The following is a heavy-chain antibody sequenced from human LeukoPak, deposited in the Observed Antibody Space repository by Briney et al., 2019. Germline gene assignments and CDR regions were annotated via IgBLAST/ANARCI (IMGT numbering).Heavy chain of an antibody. Sequence: GETVRVSRQGCGCRLISYWSNWVGQIPRKRREGMGGIYPSYSYTNYIPSFQGHVTISADKSISTAYLQWSGLKASDTAMYYCARQDLGQYCSGGSCYMDYWGQGTLVTVSS. CDR1: GCRLISYW. CDR3: ARQDLGQYCSGGSCYMDY. J-gene: IGHJ4*02. D-gene: IGHD2-15*01. CDR2: IYPSYSYT. V-gene: IGHV5-10-1*01.